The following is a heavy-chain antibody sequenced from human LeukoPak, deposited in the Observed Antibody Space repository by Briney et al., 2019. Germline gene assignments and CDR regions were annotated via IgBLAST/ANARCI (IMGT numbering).Heavy chain of an antibody. D-gene: IGHD3-22*01. CDR1: GFTFSSYA. Sequence: GGSLRLSCAASGFTFSSYAMSWVRQAPGKGLEWVSAISGSGGSTYYADSVKGRFTISRDNSKNTLYLQMNSLRAEDTAVYYCARGDSRRLLPTQAYYYMDVWGKGTTVTVSS. CDR2: ISGSGGST. J-gene: IGHJ6*03. CDR3: ARGDSRRLLPTQAYYYMDV. V-gene: IGHV3-23*01.